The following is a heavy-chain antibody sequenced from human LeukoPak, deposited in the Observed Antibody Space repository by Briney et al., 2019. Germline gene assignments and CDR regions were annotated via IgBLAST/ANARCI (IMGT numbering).Heavy chain of an antibody. V-gene: IGHV3-9*03. CDR3: AKGTCSSTSCYFDY. D-gene: IGHD2-2*01. J-gene: IGHJ4*02. CDR1: GFTFDDYA. CDR2: ISWNSGSI. Sequence: GGSLRLSCAASGFTFDDYAMHWVRQAPGRGLEWVSGISWNSGSIGYADSVKGRFTISRDNAKNSLYLQMNSLRAEDMALYYCAKGTCSSTSCYFDYWGQGTPVTVSS.